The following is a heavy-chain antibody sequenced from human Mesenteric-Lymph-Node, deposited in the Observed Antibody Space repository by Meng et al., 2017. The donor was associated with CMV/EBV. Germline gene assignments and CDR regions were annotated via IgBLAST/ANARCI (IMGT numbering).Heavy chain of an antibody. CDR3: ARNLYCSSTSCRFPNYYYYYGMDV. J-gene: IGHJ6*02. V-gene: IGHV3-48*04. D-gene: IGHD2-2*01. Sequence: GESLKISCAASGFTFSSYSMNWVRQAPGKGLEWVSYISSSSSTIYYADSVKGRFTISRDNAKNSLYLQMNSLRAEDTAVYYCARNLYCSSTSCRFPNYYYYYGMDVWGQGTTVTVSS. CDR1: GFTFSSYS. CDR2: ISSSSSTI.